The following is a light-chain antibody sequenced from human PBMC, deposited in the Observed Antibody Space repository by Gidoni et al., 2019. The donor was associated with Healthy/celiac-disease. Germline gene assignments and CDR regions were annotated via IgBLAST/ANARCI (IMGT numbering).Light chain of an antibody. Sequence: SYELTQPPSVSVSPGHTASITCSGDKLGDKYACWYQQKPGQSPVLVIYQDSKRPSGIPERFSGSNSGNTAPLTISGTQAMDEADYYCQAWDSSTRVVFGGGTKLTVL. V-gene: IGLV3-1*01. CDR1: KLGDKY. CDR2: QDS. CDR3: QAWDSSTRVV. J-gene: IGLJ2*01.